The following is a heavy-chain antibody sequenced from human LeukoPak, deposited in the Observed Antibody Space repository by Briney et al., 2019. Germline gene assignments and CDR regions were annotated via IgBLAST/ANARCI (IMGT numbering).Heavy chain of an antibody. CDR3: ARGKYYYDSSGPECWFDP. V-gene: IGHV4-4*02. CDR1: GGSISSSNW. J-gene: IGHJ5*02. D-gene: IGHD3-22*01. CDR2: IYHSGST. Sequence: SETLSLTCAVSGGSISSSNWWSWVRQPPGKGLEWIGEIYHSGSTNYNPSLKSRVTISVDKSKNQFSLKLSSVTAADTAVYYCARGKYYYDSSGPECWFDPWGQGTLVTVSS.